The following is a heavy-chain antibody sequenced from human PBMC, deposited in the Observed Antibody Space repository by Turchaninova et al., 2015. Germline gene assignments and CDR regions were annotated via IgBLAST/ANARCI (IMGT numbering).Heavy chain of an antibody. Sequence: EVHRLVSGGGLVQPGGSLRLTCGASGDNVSRYAMSWVRNAPGKWLEWVSVMMGIGGSTDYADSVKGRFTISRDNSNNTLYLQKNSLRAEDTAVYYCAKFKMRGNYGDYWGQGTLVTVSS. CDR1: GDNVSRYA. D-gene: IGHD3-10*01. V-gene: IGHV3-23*01. CDR3: AKFKMRGNYGDY. J-gene: IGHJ4*02. CDR2: MMGIGGST.